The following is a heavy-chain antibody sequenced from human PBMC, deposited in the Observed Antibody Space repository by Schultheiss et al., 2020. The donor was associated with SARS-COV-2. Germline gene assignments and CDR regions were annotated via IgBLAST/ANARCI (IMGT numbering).Heavy chain of an antibody. CDR2: INHSGST. CDR3: ARAYYYDSSGYSYYFDY. D-gene: IGHD3-22*01. CDR1: GGSISSYY. J-gene: IGHJ4*02. Sequence: SETLSLTCTVSGGSISSYYWSWIRQPPGKGLEWIGEINHSGSTYYNPSLKSRVTISVDTSKNQFSLKLSSVTAADTAVYYCARAYYYDSSGYSYYFDYWGQGTLVTVSS. V-gene: IGHV4-34*01.